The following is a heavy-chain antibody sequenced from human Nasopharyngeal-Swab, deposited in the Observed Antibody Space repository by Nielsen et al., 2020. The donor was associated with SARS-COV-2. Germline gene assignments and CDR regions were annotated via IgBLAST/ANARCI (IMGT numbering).Heavy chain of an antibody. CDR2: IKSKSDGGTT. Sequence: WIRQPPGKGLEWVGRIKSKSDGGTTDYAAPVKGRFTITSDDSKNTLYLQMNSLKTEESAVYHCTTRGGYWGQGTLVTVSS. CDR3: TTRGGY. V-gene: IGHV3-15*01. J-gene: IGHJ4*02. D-gene: IGHD3-10*01.